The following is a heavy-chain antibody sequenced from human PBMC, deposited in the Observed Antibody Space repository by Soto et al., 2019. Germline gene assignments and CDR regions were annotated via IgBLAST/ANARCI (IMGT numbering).Heavy chain of an antibody. V-gene: IGHV3-30*18. D-gene: IGHD4-17*01. CDR3: AQDRTTVTTGSHFTLQNFYS. CDR2: ISYDGSNK. J-gene: IGHJ4*02. CDR1: GFTFSSYG. Sequence: QVQLVGSGGGVVQPGRSLRLSCAASGFTFSSYGMHWVRQAPGKGLEWVAVISYDGSNKYDADSVKGRFTIPRDNSKNTLYLQMNSLRAEAMALYYCAQDRTTVTTGSHFTLQNFYSCGQGTLVTVSP.